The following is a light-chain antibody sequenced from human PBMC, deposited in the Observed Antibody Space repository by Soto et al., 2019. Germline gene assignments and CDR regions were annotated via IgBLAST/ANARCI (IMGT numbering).Light chain of an antibody. Sequence: QAVVTQEPSLTVSPGGKVTLTCGSSTGAVTSGHYPYWFQQKPGQAPRTLIYDTSNKHSWTPARFSGSLLGGKAALILSGSQPEDDAEYYCLVSYSGARPGNWVFGGGTQLTVL. V-gene: IGLV7-46*01. J-gene: IGLJ3*02. CDR2: DTS. CDR1: TGAVTSGHY. CDR3: LVSYSGARPGNWV.